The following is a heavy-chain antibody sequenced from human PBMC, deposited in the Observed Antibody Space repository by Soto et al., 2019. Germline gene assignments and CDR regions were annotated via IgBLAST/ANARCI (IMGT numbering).Heavy chain of an antibody. Sequence: ASVKVSCKASGYTFTSYYMHWVRQAPGQGLEWMGIINPSGGSTSYAQKFQGRVTMTRDTSTSTVYMELSSLRSEDTAVYYCVRDLRFLEWLPLNYYYYYGMDVWGQGTTVTVSS. J-gene: IGHJ6*02. CDR1: GYTFTSYY. D-gene: IGHD3-3*01. CDR2: INPSGGST. CDR3: VRDLRFLEWLPLNYYYYYGMDV. V-gene: IGHV1-46*01.